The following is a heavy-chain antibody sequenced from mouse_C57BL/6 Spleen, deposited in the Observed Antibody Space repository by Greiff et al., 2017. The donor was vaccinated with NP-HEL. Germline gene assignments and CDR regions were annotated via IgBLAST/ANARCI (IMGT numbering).Heavy chain of an antibody. CDR3: ARGDDGDSMDY. D-gene: IGHD1-1*01. J-gene: IGHJ4*01. CDR1: GFTFSSYG. CDR2: ISSGGSYT. V-gene: IGHV5-6*01. Sequence: EVQRVESGGDLVKPGGSLKLSCAASGFTFSSYGMSWVRQTPDKRLEWVATISSGGSYTYYPDSVKGRFPISRATAKNTLYLQMSSLKAEDTAMYCSARGDDGDSMDYWGQGTSVTVSS.